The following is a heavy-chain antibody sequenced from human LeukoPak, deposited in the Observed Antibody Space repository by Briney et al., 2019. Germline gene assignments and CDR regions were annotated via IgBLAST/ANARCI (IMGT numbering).Heavy chain of an antibody. D-gene: IGHD5-18*01. Sequence: ASVKVSCKASGYTFTSYYMHWVRQAPGQGLEWMGIINPSGGSTSYAQKFQGRVTITADESTSTAYMELSSLRSEDTAVYYCARAPGGYTAMVTGWFDPWGQGTLVAVSS. J-gene: IGHJ5*02. CDR3: ARAPGGYTAMVTGWFDP. CDR1: GYTFTSYY. V-gene: IGHV1-46*01. CDR2: INPSGGST.